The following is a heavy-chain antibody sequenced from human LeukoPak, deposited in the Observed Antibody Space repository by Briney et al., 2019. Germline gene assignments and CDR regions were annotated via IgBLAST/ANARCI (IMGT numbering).Heavy chain of an antibody. Sequence: GGSLRLSCAASGFTFGTYSMNWVRQAPGKGLEWVSSISSSSGYIYYADSVKGRFTISRDNAKNSLYLQMNSLRGEGTAVYYCARVLGNYYDGSGPSLYWGQGTLVTVSS. CDR2: ISSSSGYI. D-gene: IGHD3-22*01. CDR3: ARVLGNYYDGSGPSLY. J-gene: IGHJ4*02. CDR1: GFTFGTYS. V-gene: IGHV3-21*01.